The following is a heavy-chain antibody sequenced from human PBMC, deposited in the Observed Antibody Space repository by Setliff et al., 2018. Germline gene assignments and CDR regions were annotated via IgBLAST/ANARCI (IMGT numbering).Heavy chain of an antibody. D-gene: IGHD5-12*01. Sequence: TLSLPCTVSGYSITSGYYWGWIRQSPGKGLEWLGSLFHTGTPYYNPSLQSRLTMSVDTSNNQFSLKLNSVTADDAAVYYCARHLWGRWMATSSDYFDYWGQGSLVTVSS. V-gene: IGHV4-38-2*02. J-gene: IGHJ4*02. CDR1: GYSITSGYY. CDR2: LFHTGTP. CDR3: ARHLWGRWMATSSDYFDY.